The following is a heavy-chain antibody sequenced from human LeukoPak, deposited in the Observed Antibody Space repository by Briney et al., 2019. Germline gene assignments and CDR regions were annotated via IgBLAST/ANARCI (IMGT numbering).Heavy chain of an antibody. V-gene: IGHV3-30-3*01. Sequence: GGSLRLSCAASGFTFSSYAMHWVRQAPGKGLEWVAVISYDGSNKYYADSVKGRFTISRDNSKNTLYLQMNSLRAEDTAVCYCARSYCGGGCFYGMDVWGQGTTVTVSS. CDR3: ARSYCGGGCFYGMDV. J-gene: IGHJ6*02. D-gene: IGHD2-21*02. CDR2: ISYDGSNK. CDR1: GFTFSSYA.